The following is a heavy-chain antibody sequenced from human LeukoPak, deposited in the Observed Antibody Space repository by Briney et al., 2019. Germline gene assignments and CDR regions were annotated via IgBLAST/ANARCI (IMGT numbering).Heavy chain of an antibody. CDR2: IDNRGST. Sequence: PSETLSLTCTVSGGSFNFYFWHWIRQPSRKGLEWLADIDNRGSTQYSPSLRGRGTISVDTSRNHVSLRLTSVTAADTAVYFCARDSNWGFQWGPGTLVTVSS. CDR3: ARDSNWGFQ. J-gene: IGHJ4*02. CDR1: GGSFNFYF. D-gene: IGHD7-27*01. V-gene: IGHV4-34*01.